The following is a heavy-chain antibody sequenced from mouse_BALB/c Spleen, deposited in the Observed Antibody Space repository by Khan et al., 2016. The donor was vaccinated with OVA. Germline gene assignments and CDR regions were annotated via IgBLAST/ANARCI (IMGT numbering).Heavy chain of an antibody. Sequence: QVQLKESGPGLVAPSQSLSITCTVSGFSLTSYGVHWVRQPPGKGLEWLGVIWAGGSTNYNSALMSRLSISKDNSKSQVFLKMNSLQTDDTAMYYCATNYYNSSNGYFDVWGAGTTVTVSS. D-gene: IGHD1-1*01. CDR3: ATNYYNSSNGYFDV. J-gene: IGHJ1*01. CDR1: GFSLTSYG. V-gene: IGHV2-9*02. CDR2: IWAGGST.